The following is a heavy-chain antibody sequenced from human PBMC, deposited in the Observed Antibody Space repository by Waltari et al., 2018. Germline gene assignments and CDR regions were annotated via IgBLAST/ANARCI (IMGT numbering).Heavy chain of an antibody. J-gene: IGHJ6*03. Sequence: EVQLLESGGGLVQPGGSLRLSCAASGFTFSSYAMSWVRQAPGKGLEWVSAISGSGGSTYYGDSVKGRFTISRDNSKNTLYLQMNSLRAEDTAVYYCAKGSCSSTSCYDEGGIYYYYYMDVWGKGTTVTVSS. CDR2: ISGSGGST. V-gene: IGHV3-23*01. D-gene: IGHD2-2*01. CDR3: AKGSCSSTSCYDEGGIYYYYYMDV. CDR1: GFTFSSYA.